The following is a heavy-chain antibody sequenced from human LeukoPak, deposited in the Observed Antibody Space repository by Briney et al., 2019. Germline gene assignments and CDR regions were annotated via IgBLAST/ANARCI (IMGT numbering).Heavy chain of an antibody. Sequence: PGGSLRLSCAASGFTFSNYWMTWVRQAPGKGLEWVANINQDGSKEYYMDSVKARFTISRDNAKNSLSLQMNSLGAEDTAVYYCVRDGGVSGYDLLDYWCQGTLVTVSS. CDR2: INQDGSKE. CDR3: VRDGGVSGYDLLDY. V-gene: IGHV3-7*01. J-gene: IGHJ4*02. D-gene: IGHD5-12*01. CDR1: GFTFSNYW.